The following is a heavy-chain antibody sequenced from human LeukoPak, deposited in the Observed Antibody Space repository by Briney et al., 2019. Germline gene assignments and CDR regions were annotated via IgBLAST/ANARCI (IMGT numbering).Heavy chain of an antibody. D-gene: IGHD1-1*01. CDR2: IRTKASSGTT. J-gene: IGHJ3*02. V-gene: IGHV3-49*04. Sequence: GGSLRLSCTASGFXFGDYPMSWVRQAPGKGLEWVGFIRTKASSGTTEYAASVKGRFAISRDDSKSITYLQMNSLKTEDTAVYYCTRHQRVAYDIWGQGTRVTVSS. CDR1: GFXFGDYP. CDR3: TRHQRVAYDI.